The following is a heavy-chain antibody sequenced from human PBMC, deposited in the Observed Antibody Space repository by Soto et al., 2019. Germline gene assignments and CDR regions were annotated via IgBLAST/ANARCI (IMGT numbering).Heavy chain of an antibody. V-gene: IGHV3-23*01. J-gene: IGHJ6*02. CDR1: GFTFSSYA. Sequence: GGSLRLSCAASGFTFSSYAMSWVRQAPGRGLEWVSAISVGGGSTYYADSVKGRFTISRDNSKNTLYLQMNSLRAEDTAVYYCAKVPGITGTKWNYYGMDVWGQGTTVTVSS. D-gene: IGHD1-7*01. CDR3: AKVPGITGTKWNYYGMDV. CDR2: ISVGGGST.